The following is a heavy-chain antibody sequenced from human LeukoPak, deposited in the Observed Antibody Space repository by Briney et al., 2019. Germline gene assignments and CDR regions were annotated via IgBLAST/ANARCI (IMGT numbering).Heavy chain of an antibody. CDR2: IYTSGSM. Sequence: SQTLSLTCTVSGGSISSGSYDWYWIRQPAGKGLEWIGHIYTSGSMNYNPSLKSRVTISVDTSKNQFSLKLTSVTAADTAVYYCTKGRGIWGQGTLVTVSS. D-gene: IGHD3-10*01. CDR3: TKGRGI. CDR1: GGSISSGSYD. V-gene: IGHV4-61*09. J-gene: IGHJ4*02.